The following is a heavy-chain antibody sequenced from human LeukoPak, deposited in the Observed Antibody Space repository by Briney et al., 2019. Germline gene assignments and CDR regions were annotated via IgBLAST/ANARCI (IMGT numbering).Heavy chain of an antibody. CDR3: ARRDDALDI. J-gene: IGHJ3*02. V-gene: IGHV3-11*01. CDR2: ISSSGSYI. Sequence: PGGSLRLSCAASGFTFSDYYMSWNRQAQGKGLEWLSSISSSGSYIYYTDSVKGRFTISRDNANNSLDLQMNSLRAEDTAVYYCARRDDALDIWGQRTMVTVSS. D-gene: IGHD1-1*01. CDR1: GFTFSDYY.